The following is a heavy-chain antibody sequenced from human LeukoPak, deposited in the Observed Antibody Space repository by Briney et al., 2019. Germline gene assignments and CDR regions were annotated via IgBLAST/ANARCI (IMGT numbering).Heavy chain of an antibody. J-gene: IGHJ4*02. CDR1: AYTFTGYY. CDR2: INPNSGGT. CDR3: ARYYYESSGYPIFDN. V-gene: IGHV1-2*02. Sequence: AAVKVSCKASAYTFTGYYKHWVRLAPGQGLEWMGLINPNSGGTNYAQKFQGRVTMTSATSITTAYLELSRLRSNDTPVYYCARYYYESSGYPIFDNTGEGALVTVSS. D-gene: IGHD3-22*01.